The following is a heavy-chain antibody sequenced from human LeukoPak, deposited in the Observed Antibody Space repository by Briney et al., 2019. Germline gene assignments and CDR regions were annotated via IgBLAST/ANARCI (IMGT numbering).Heavy chain of an antibody. CDR1: GFDFSTYW. Sequence: GGSLRISCADSGFDFSTYWMHWVCQAPGKGLLWVARIKNDGSTTTYADSVKGRFTISRDNAKNTLYVQMDSLRAEDTAVYFCAREPRISEWSPGAFDIWGQGTVVTV. CDR2: IKNDGSTT. V-gene: IGHV3-74*01. D-gene: IGHD3-3*01. J-gene: IGHJ3*02. CDR3: AREPRISEWSPGAFDI.